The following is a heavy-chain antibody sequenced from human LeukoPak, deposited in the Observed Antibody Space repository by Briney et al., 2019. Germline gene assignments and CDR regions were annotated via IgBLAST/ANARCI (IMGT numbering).Heavy chain of an antibody. CDR1: GGSIGSNY. D-gene: IGHD3-3*01. CDR2: IYASGST. V-gene: IGHV4-4*07. Sequence: SETLSLTCSVSGGSIGSNYWSWIRQPAGKGLEWIGRIYASGSTNYNPSLRSRVTMSVDTSKNQFSLKLSSVTAADTAVYYCARVSLTYYDFWSGKDTYYFDYWGQGILVTVSS. J-gene: IGHJ4*02. CDR3: ARVSLTYYDFWSGKDTYYFDY.